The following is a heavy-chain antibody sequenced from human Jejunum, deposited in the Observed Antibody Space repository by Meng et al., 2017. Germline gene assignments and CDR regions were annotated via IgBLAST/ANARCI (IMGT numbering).Heavy chain of an antibody. V-gene: IGHV3-23*01. CDR1: GFIFSSHV. CDR3: AKDDDSGYDRILVRFEY. D-gene: IGHD5-12*01. Sequence: GESLKISCAASGFIFSSHVMSWVRQAPGKGLEWVSVISNNGGFTYYADSVKGRFTISRDNSKNTQYLQMNSLGGEDTAVYYCAKDDDSGYDRILVRFEYCGQG. CDR2: ISNNGGFT. J-gene: IGHJ4*02.